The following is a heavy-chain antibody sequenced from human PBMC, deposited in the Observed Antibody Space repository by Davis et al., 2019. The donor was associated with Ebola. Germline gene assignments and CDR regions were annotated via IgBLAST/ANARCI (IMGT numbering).Heavy chain of an antibody. V-gene: IGHV1-69*04. CDR2: IIPILGIA. CDR1: GGTFSSYA. Sequence: SVKVSCKASGGTFSSYAISWVRQAPGQGLEWMGRIIPILGIATYAQKFQGRVKITADKSTSTAYMEQSSLRSEDTAVYYCAREGPCTIPASPDRMDVWGQGTTVTVSS. D-gene: IGHD2-2*01. CDR3: AREGPCTIPASPDRMDV. J-gene: IGHJ6*02.